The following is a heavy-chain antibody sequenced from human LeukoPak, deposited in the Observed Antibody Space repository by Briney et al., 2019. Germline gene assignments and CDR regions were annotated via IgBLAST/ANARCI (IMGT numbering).Heavy chain of an antibody. CDR2: IGGSGSSI. Sequence: GSLRLSCAASGFTFSPYAMNWVRQAPGKGLEWVSSIGGSGSSIYYADSVKGRFTISRGNAKNSLYLQMNSLRAEDTAVYYCARESEESFDYWGQGTLVTVSS. CDR3: ARESEESFDY. J-gene: IGHJ4*02. V-gene: IGHV3-21*01. CDR1: GFTFSPYA.